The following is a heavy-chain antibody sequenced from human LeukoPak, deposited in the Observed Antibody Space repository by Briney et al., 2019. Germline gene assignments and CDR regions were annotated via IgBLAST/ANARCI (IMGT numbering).Heavy chain of an antibody. J-gene: IGHJ2*01. CDR1: GYTFTGYY. CDR3: ARGEMAPPNYWYFDL. D-gene: IGHD2-8*01. CDR2: INPNGGGT. V-gene: IGHV1-2*02. Sequence: ASVKVSCKASGYTFTGYYMHWVRQAPGQGLEWMGWINPNGGGTNYAQKFQGRVTMTRDTSISTAYMELSRLRSGDTAVYYCARGEMAPPNYWYFDLWGRGTLVTVSS.